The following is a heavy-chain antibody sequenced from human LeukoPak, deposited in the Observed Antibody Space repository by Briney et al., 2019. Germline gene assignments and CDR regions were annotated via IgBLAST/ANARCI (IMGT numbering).Heavy chain of an antibody. Sequence: SETLSLTCTVSGGSISSYYWTWIRQPPGKGLEWIGYIYYSGNTNYNPSLKSRVTISLDTSRNQFSLKLSSVTAADTAVYYCARRARATAGGDYFDYWGKGTMVTVSS. V-gene: IGHV4-59*08. D-gene: IGHD6-13*01. CDR2: IYYSGNT. CDR1: GGSISSYY. CDR3: ARRARATAGGDYFDY. J-gene: IGHJ4*02.